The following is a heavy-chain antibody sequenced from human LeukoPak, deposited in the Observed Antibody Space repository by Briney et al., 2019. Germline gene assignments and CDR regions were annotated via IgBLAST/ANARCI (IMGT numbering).Heavy chain of an antibody. V-gene: IGHV3-74*01. D-gene: IGHD3-22*01. Sequence: GGCLRLSCAAAGFTFSNYWMHWVRQAPGKGLVWVSRIKSDGRTTYADSVKGRFTISRDNAKNTVSLQMTSLRAEDTGVYYCARAPSEIGGYYPEYFRHWGQGTLVTVSS. CDR3: ARAPSEIGGYYPEYFRH. J-gene: IGHJ1*01. CDR2: IKSDGRT. CDR1: GFTFSNYW.